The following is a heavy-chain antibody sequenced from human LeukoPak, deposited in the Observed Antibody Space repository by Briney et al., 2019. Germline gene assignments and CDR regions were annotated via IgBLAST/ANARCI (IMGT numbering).Heavy chain of an antibody. CDR3: ARSPPLDYYDSSGYYAR. CDR2: IYYSGST. D-gene: IGHD3-22*01. J-gene: IGHJ4*02. Sequence: SETLSLTCTVSGGSISSYYWSWIRQPPGKGLEWIGYIYYSGSTNYNPSLKSRVTISVDTSKNQFSLKLSSVTAADTAVYYCARSPPLDYYDSSGYYARWGQGTLVTVSS. V-gene: IGHV4-59*01. CDR1: GGSISSYY.